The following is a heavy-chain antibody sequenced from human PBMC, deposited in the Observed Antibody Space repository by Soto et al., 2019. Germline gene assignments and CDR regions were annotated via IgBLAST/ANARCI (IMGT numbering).Heavy chain of an antibody. CDR1: DFSLSGFY. CDR2: ISMSGSYK. CDR3: ASRGHCSNGQCHPFDY. Sequence: KTGGSLRLSCVGSDFSLSGFYMSWVRQAPGKGLEWLSFISMSGSYKTYAASVEGRFTISRDNVKNILYLQMDSLRVEDTAVYYCASRGHCSNGQCHPFDYWGQGTQVTVS. V-gene: IGHV3-11*06. J-gene: IGHJ4*02. D-gene: IGHD2-8*01.